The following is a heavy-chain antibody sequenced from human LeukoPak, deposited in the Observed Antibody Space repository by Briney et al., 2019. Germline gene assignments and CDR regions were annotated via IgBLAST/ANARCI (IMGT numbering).Heavy chain of an antibody. CDR1: GGSISSYY. D-gene: IGHD6-19*01. V-gene: IGHV4-59*01. CDR3: ARDRVAGTGFDY. Sequence: SETLSLTCTVSGGSISSYYWSWIRQPPGKGLEWIGYIYYSGSTNYNPSLKSRVTISVDTSKNQFSLKLSSVTAADTAVYYCARDRVAGTGFDYWGQGTLVTLSS. CDR2: IYYSGST. J-gene: IGHJ4*02.